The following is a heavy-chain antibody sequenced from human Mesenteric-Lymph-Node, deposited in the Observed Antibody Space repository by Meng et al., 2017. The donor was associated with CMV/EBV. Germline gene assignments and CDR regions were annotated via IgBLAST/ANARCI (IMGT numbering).Heavy chain of an antibody. CDR3: ARHGYCSSISLCWFDP. V-gene: IGHV4-4*07. CDR1: GGSISSYY. Sequence: SETLSLTCTVSGGSISSYYWSWIRQPAGKGLEWIGRIYTSGSTNYNPSLKSRVTMSVDTSKNQFSLKLSSVTAADTAVYYCARHGYCSSISLCWFDPWGQGTLVTVSS. CDR2: IYTSGST. D-gene: IGHD2-2*03. J-gene: IGHJ5*02.